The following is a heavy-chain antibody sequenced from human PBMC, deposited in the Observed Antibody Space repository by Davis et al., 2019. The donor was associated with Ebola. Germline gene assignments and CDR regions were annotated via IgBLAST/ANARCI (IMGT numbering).Heavy chain of an antibody. J-gene: IGHJ6*02. V-gene: IGHV3-23*01. Sequence: GGFLRLSCAASGFTFSSYAMSWVRQAPGKGLEWVSAISGSGGSTYYADSVKGRFTISRDNSKNTLYLQMNSLRAEDTAVYYCARIYFYYYGMDVWGQGTTVTVSS. CDR2: ISGSGGST. D-gene: IGHD2/OR15-2a*01. CDR3: ARIYFYYYGMDV. CDR1: GFTFSSYA.